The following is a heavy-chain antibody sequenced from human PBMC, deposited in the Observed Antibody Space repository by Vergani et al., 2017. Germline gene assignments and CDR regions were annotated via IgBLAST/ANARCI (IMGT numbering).Heavy chain of an antibody. CDR3: ARDPLPVVVHYYYYGMDV. J-gene: IGHJ6*02. V-gene: IGHV1-69*01. Sequence: QVQLVQSGAEVKKPGSSVKVSCKASGGTFSSYAISWVRQAPGQGLEWMGGIIPIFGTANYAQKFQGRVTFTADESTSTAYMELSSLRSEDTAVYYCARDPLPVVVHYYYYGMDVWGQGTTVTVSS. CDR1: GGTFSSYA. D-gene: IGHD2-21*01. CDR2: IIPIFGTA.